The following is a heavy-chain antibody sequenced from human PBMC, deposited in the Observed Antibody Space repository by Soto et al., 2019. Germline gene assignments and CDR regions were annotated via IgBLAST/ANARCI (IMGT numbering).Heavy chain of an antibody. CDR2: IWYDGNKI. J-gene: IGHJ6*02. V-gene: IGHV3-33*01. CDR3: ARDFDYYYYGMDV. CDR1: GFTFSSYG. D-gene: IGHD3-3*01. Sequence: QVQLVESGGGVVQPGRSLRLSCAASGFTFSSYGMHWVRQAPGKGLEWVAVIWYDGNKIYYGDSVKGRFTISRDNSKNTLYLQMNRLRAEDTAVYYCARDFDYYYYGMDVWGQGTTVTVSS.